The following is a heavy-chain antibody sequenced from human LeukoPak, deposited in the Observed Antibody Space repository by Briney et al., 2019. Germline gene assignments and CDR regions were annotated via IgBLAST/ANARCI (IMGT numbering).Heavy chain of an antibody. D-gene: IGHD3-10*01. Sequence: GGSLRLSCAASGFSFSNARMSWVRQAPGKRLEWVGRIKRKSEGGTTDDAAPVKGRFTISRDDSKNMLYLQMNSLQSEDTGVYYCTTDSGETGLYLDYWGQGTLVTVSS. J-gene: IGHJ4*02. CDR3: TTDSGETGLYLDY. V-gene: IGHV3-15*01. CDR2: IKRKSEGGTT. CDR1: GFSFSNAR.